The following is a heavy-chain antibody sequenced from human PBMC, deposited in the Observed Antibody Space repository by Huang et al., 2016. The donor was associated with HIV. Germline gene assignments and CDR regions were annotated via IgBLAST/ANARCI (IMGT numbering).Heavy chain of an antibody. CDR2: INQEGSER. J-gene: IGHJ4*02. D-gene: IGHD3-3*01. CDR3: TRGFRAKPGDY. V-gene: IGHV3-7*01. Sequence: EVHLVESGGGLVQPGRSLRLSCAASGFTFRSYWMDWVRQPPGRGLEWVANINQEGSERFYVDSVRGRFTISRDNANDSVSLQLNSLKGEDTAMYYCTRGFRAKPGDYWGQGSLVIVSS. CDR1: GFTFRSYW.